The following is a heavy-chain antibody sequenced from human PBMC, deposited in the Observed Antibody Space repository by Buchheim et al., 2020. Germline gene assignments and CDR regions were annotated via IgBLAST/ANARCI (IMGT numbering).Heavy chain of an antibody. V-gene: IGHV3-23*01. CDR2: ISGSGAST. Sequence: EVQLLESGGGLVQPGGSLRLSCIGSGFTFSTNAMSWVRQAPGKGLEWVSGISGSGASTYYADSVKGRFTISRDNSKNKLFLQMNSLRAEDTAVYYCAAAGETPYYYFYDMDVWGQGTT. CDR1: GFTFSTNA. D-gene: IGHD7-27*01. CDR3: AAAGETPYYYFYDMDV. J-gene: IGHJ6*02.